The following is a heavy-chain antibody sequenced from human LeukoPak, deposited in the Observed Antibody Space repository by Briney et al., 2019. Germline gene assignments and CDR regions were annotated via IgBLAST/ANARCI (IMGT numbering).Heavy chain of an antibody. CDR3: ARGPSHLLSKYYYYMDV. Sequence: GASVKVSCKASGYTFTGYYMHWVRQAPGQGLEWMGWINPNSGGTNYAQKFQGRVTMTRDTSISTAYMELSRLRSDDTAVYYCARGPSHLLSKYYYYMDVWGKGTTVTISS. J-gene: IGHJ6*03. V-gene: IGHV1-2*02. D-gene: IGHD2-8*01. CDR1: GYTFTGYY. CDR2: INPNSGGT.